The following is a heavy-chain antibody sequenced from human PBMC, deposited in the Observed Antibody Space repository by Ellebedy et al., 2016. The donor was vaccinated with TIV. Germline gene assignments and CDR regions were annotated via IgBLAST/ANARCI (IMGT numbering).Heavy chain of an antibody. J-gene: IGHJ6*02. D-gene: IGHD5-12*01. CDR3: AREDSGYDTGAGDPYYYYYGMDV. Sequence: GGSLRLXCAASGFTFSDYYMSWIRQAPGKGLEWVSYISSSGSTIYYADSVKGRFTISRDNAKNSLYLQMNSLRAEDTAVYYCAREDSGYDTGAGDPYYYYYGMDVWGQGTTVTVSS. CDR1: GFTFSDYY. V-gene: IGHV3-11*01. CDR2: ISSSGSTI.